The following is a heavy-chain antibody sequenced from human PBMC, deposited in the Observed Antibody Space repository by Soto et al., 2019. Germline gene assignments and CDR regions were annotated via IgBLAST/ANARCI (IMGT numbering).Heavy chain of an antibody. Sequence: ASVKVSCKASGYTFTGYYMHWVRQAPGQGLEWMGWINPNSGGTNYAQKFQGRVTMTRDTSISTAYMELRRLRSDDTAVYYCAREPATAKPEGVDFWGQGTLVTVSS. J-gene: IGHJ4*02. CDR3: AREPATAKPEGVDF. V-gene: IGHV1-2*02. CDR2: INPNSGGT. D-gene: IGHD1-1*01. CDR1: GYTFTGYY.